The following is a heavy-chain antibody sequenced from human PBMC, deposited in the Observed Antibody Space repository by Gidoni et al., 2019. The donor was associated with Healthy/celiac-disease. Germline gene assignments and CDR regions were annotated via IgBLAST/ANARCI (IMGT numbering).Heavy chain of an antibody. CDR1: GFTFDDYG. D-gene: IGHD3-10*01. CDR3: ARVDYYGSGSYYNGVDY. CDR2: INWNGGST. Sequence: EVQLLESGGGVVRPGGSLRLACAASGFTFDDYGMGWVRQAPGKGLEWVSGINWNGGSTGYADSVKGRFTISRDNAKNSLYLQMNSLRAEDTALYYCARVDYYGSGSYYNGVDYWGQGTLVTVSS. J-gene: IGHJ4*02. V-gene: IGHV3-20*04.